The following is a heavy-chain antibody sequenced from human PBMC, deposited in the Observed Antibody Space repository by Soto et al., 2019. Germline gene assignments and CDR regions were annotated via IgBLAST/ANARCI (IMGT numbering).Heavy chain of an antibody. CDR2: INRSGRV. D-gene: IGHD3-22*01. Sequence: SETLSLTCAVYGGSFSGHSWTWIRQSPGKGLEWIGDINRSGRVNYSPSLKSRVTISLDMSKNQFSLTLSAVTAADTAMYYCSTRAYDTNGYYRFDPWGQGTLVTVSS. V-gene: IGHV4-34*01. J-gene: IGHJ5*01. CDR1: GGSFSGHS. CDR3: STRAYDTNGYYRFDP.